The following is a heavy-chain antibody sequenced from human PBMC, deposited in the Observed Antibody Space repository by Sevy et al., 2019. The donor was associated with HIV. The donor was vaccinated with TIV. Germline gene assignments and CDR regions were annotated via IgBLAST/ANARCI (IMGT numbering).Heavy chain of an antibody. D-gene: IGHD2-15*01. V-gene: IGHV4-39*01. Sequence: SETLSLTCTVSGGSISSSPYYWSWIRQPPGKGLEWIGSFYDTGSDYYNPSLKSRVTISVDTSKNQFSLRLSSVTAADTALYYCARHRAYCSDGSCYSPWYFNLWGRGTLVTVSS. CDR2: FYDTGSD. CDR1: GGSISSSPYY. J-gene: IGHJ2*01. CDR3: ARHRAYCSDGSCYSPWYFNL.